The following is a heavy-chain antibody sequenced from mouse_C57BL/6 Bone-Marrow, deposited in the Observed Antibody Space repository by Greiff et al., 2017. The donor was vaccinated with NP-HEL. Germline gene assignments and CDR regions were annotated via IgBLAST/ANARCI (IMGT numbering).Heavy chain of an antibody. CDR3: THYSNYGGFAY. J-gene: IGHJ3*01. V-gene: IGHV14-4*01. CDR2: IDPENGDT. D-gene: IGHD2-5*01. CDR1: GFNIKDDY. Sequence: VQLQQSGAELVRPGASVKLSCTASGFNIKDDYMHWVKQRPEQGLEWIGWIDPENGDTEYASKFQGKATITADTSSNTAYLQLSSLTSEDTAVYYYTHYSNYGGFAYWGQGTLVTVSA.